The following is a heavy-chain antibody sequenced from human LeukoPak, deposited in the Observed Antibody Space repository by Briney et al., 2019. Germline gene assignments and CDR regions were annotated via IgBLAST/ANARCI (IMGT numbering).Heavy chain of an antibody. CDR1: GFTFDDYA. D-gene: IGHD2-2*01. Sequence: GGSLRLSCAASGFTFDDYAMHWVRQAPGKGLEWVSGISWNSGSIGYADSVKGRFTISRDNAKNSLYLQMNSLRAEDTALYYCAKGWGTVVVPAAIRWWGQGTLVTVSS. V-gene: IGHV3-9*01. CDR2: ISWNSGSI. J-gene: IGHJ4*02. CDR3: AKGWGTVVVPAAIRW.